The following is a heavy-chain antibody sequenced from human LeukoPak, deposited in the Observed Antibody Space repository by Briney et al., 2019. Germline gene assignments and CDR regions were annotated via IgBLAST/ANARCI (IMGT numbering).Heavy chain of an antibody. CDR2: IKQDGSEK. Sequence: GGSLRLSCAASGFTFSSYWMSWVRQAPGKGLEWGANIKQDGSEKYYVDSVKGRFTISRDNAKNSLYLQMNSLRAEDTAVYYCARDSIYDSSGYYGYWGQGTLVTVSS. CDR3: ARDSIYDSSGYYGY. J-gene: IGHJ4*02. V-gene: IGHV3-7*01. D-gene: IGHD3-22*01. CDR1: GFTFSSYW.